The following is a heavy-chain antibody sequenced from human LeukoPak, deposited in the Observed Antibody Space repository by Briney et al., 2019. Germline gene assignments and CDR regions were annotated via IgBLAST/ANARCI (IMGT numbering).Heavy chain of an antibody. J-gene: IGHJ5*02. D-gene: IGHD3-3*01. CDR1: GYSFTDYY. V-gene: IGHV1-2*02. CDR2: INTKSGRT. Sequence: VSVRVSCKPSGYSFTDYYIHWVRQAPGQGLEWMGWINTKSGRTSSARKFQGRVTMTSDPSITTVYMDMAWLTSDDTAIYFCARADFIDAGPYLIGPWGQATLVTVSS. CDR3: ARADFIDAGPYLIGP.